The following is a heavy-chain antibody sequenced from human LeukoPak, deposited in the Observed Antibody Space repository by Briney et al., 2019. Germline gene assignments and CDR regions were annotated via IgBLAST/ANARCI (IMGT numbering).Heavy chain of an antibody. D-gene: IGHD1-26*01. CDR2: IIPILGIA. J-gene: IGHJ6*02. Sequence: SVKVSCKASVGTFSSYAISWVRQAPGQGLKWMGRIIPILGIANYAQKFQGRVTITADKSTSTAYMELSSLRSEDTAVYYCAREEWELLGSGHYYYYGMDVWGQGTTVTVSS. CDR3: AREEWELLGSGHYYYYGMDV. V-gene: IGHV1-69*04. CDR1: VGTFSSYA.